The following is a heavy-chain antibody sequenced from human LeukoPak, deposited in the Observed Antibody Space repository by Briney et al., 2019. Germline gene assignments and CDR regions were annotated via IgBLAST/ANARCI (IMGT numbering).Heavy chain of an antibody. Sequence: PGGSLRLSCGASGFTFSSFSMNGVRQAPGKGLEWVSSITPTSSYIYYADSVRGRFTISRDNAKNSLFLQMDSLSAEDTAVYYCVRLRRSSATGGYYYYYDYWGQGILVTVSS. D-gene: IGHD3-22*01. V-gene: IGHV3-21*01. J-gene: IGHJ4*02. CDR3: VRLRRSSATGGYYYYYDY. CDR2: ITPTSSYI. CDR1: GFTFSSFS.